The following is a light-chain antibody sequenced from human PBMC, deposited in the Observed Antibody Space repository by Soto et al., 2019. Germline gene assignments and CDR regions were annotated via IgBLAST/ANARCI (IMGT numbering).Light chain of an antibody. CDR2: AAS. CDR3: QKYNSAPPNT. CDR1: QGISNY. V-gene: IGKV1-27*01. Sequence: DIQMTQSPSSLSASVGDRVTITCRASQGISNYLAWYQQKPGKVPKLLIYAASTLQSGVPSRFSGSGSGTDFTLTISSLRPEDVATYYCQKYNSAPPNTFGQGTKVEIK. J-gene: IGKJ1*01.